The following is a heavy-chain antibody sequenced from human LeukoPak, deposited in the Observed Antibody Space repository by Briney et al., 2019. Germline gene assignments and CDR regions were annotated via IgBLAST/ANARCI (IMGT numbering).Heavy chain of an antibody. CDR3: ARGLWFGEL. CDR1: GGSFSGYY. Sequence: SETLSLTCAVYGGSFSGYYWSWIRQPPGKGLEWIGEINHSGSTNYNPSLKSRVTISVDTSKNQFSLKLSSVTAADTAVYYCARGLWFGELWGQGTLVTVSS. CDR2: INHSGST. V-gene: IGHV4-34*01. D-gene: IGHD3-10*01. J-gene: IGHJ4*02.